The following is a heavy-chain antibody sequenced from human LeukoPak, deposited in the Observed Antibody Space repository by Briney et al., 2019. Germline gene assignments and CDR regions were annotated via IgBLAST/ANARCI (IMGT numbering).Heavy chain of an antibody. CDR3: ARDLGAYYYGSGSWSNWFDP. CDR1: GYTFTGYY. D-gene: IGHD3-10*01. J-gene: IGHJ5*02. V-gene: IGHV1-2*02. CDR2: INPNSGGT. Sequence: ASVKVSCKASGYTFTGYYMHWVRQAPGQGLEWMGWINPNSGGTNYAQKFQGRVTMTRDTSISTAYMELSRLRSDDTAVYYCARDLGAYYYGSGSWSNWFDPWGQGTLVTVSS.